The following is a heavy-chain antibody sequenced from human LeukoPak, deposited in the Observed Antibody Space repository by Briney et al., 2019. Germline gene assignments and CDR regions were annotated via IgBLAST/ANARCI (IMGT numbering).Heavy chain of an antibody. Sequence: SETLSLTCTVSGYSISSGYYWGWIRQLPGKGLEWIGSIYHSGSTYYNPSLKSRVTISVDTSKNQFSLKLSSVTAADTAVYYCARVGYCSSTSCYAGGYFDYWGRGTLVTVSS. V-gene: IGHV4-38-2*02. CDR3: ARVGYCSSTSCYAGGYFDY. CDR1: GYSISSGYY. J-gene: IGHJ4*02. D-gene: IGHD2-2*03. CDR2: IYHSGST.